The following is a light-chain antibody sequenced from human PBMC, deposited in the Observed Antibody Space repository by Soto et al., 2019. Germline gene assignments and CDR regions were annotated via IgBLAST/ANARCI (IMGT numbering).Light chain of an antibody. Sequence: EIALTQSPATLSLSPGEGATLSCRASHSVASTYLAWYQQKPGLAPRLIIYGASNRASGTPDRFSGGGSGTDFTLTISRLEPEDFAVYYCQQYGSSSFTFGQGTKLEIK. CDR1: HSVASTY. CDR2: GAS. CDR3: QQYGSSSFT. V-gene: IGKV3-20*01. J-gene: IGKJ2*01.